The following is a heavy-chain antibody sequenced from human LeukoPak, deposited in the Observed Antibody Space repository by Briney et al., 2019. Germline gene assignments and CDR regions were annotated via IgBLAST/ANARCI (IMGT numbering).Heavy chain of an antibody. V-gene: IGHV3-23*01. CDR2: ITGNGDTI. CDR1: GFTFRTYA. CDR3: AKDRTVGASYWYFDL. J-gene: IGHJ2*01. D-gene: IGHD1-26*01. Sequence: PGGSLRLSCAAFGFTFRTYAMNWVRQAPGKGLEWVSLITGNGDTIQYADSVKGRFTISRDSSKNTLFLHMNTLRAEDTAIYYCAKDRTVGASYWYFDLWGRGTLVTVSS.